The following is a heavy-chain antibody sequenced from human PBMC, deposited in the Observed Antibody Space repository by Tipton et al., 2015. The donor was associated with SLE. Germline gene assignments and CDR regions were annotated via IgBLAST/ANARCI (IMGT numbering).Heavy chain of an antibody. Sequence: TLSLTCTVSGGSISSGGHYWSWIRQHPGKGLEWIGYIYYSGSTFYNPSLNSRVTISVDTSKNQFSLKLTSVTAADTAVYYCARRDGGGCLDLWVRGSLVTVSS. D-gene: IGHD3-16*01. CDR3: ARRDGGGCLDL. CDR1: GGSISSGGHY. J-gene: IGHJ2*01. V-gene: IGHV4-31*03. CDR2: IYYSGST.